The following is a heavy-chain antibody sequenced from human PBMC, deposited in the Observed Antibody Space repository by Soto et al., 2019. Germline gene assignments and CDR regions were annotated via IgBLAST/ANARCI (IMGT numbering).Heavy chain of an antibody. D-gene: IGHD3-3*01. Sequence: PGGSLRLSCVVSGINFKNAWMSWVRQAPGKGLQWVGLIKSKTDGETVDYAGAVRGRFTISRDNSKNTLYLQMNSLRAEDTAVYYCARVSSRFFEWPLDYWGQGTRVTVS. CDR1: GINFKNAW. J-gene: IGHJ4*02. CDR2: IKSKTDGETV. CDR3: ARVSSRFFEWPLDY. V-gene: IGHV3-15*01.